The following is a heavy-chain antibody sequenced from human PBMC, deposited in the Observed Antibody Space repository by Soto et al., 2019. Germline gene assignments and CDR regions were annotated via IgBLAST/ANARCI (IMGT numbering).Heavy chain of an antibody. D-gene: IGHD1-26*01. CDR3: ARGGGGGVDC. J-gene: IGHJ4*02. CDR1: GGSISSRTSY. Sequence: QVQLQESGPGLVKPSQTLSLTCTVSGGSISSRTSYWSWIRQHPGKGLEWIGYIYYGGDSFYNPSLKSRVTIAIHTSENHFSLKWNCVAAADPAVYFWARGGGGGVDCWGQGTLVTVAS. CDR2: IYYGGDS. V-gene: IGHV4-31*03.